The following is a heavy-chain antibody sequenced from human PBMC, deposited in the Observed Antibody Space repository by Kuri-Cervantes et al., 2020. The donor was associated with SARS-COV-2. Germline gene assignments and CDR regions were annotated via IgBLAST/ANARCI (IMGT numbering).Heavy chain of an antibody. CDR2: ISHDGKNK. J-gene: IGHJ4*02. V-gene: IGHV3-30*18. Sequence: GESLKISCAASGFNFSRTDMHWVRQAPGKGLEWVAVISHDGKNKKCIASGKGRFTISRDNSQNTLCLQMNSLRAEDTAVYYCAKVYYDFWGTCYFDYWGQGTLVTVSS. D-gene: IGHD3-3*01. CDR1: GFNFSRTD. CDR3: AKVYYDFWGTCYFDY.